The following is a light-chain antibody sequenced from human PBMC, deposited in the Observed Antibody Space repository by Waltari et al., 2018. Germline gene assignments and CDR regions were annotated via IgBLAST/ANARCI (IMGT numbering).Light chain of an antibody. V-gene: IGLV2-14*01. J-gene: IGLJ3*02. Sequence: QSARTQPASVSGSPGQSITISCTGTSSDVGFWNYVAWYQQHPGKAPKLMIYDVSERPSGVSNRFSGSKSGNTASLTISGLQAEDEADYYCNSYAGSSSWVFGGGTKLTVL. CDR3: NSYAGSSSWV. CDR1: SSDVGFWNY. CDR2: DVS.